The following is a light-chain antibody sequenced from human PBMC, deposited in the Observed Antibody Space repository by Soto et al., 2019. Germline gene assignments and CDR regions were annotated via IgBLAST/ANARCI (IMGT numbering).Light chain of an antibody. CDR3: SLFVGRYTCV. J-gene: IGLJ1*01. CDR1: SSDVGACGY. Sequence: QSALTQPRSVSGSPGQSVTISCTGTSSDVGACGYVSWYQHHPGKAPKVTIYDVSKRPSGVPDRFSDSKSGNTASLTISGLPPEDEADYYCSLFVGRYTCVFGTGTKVTVL. CDR2: DVS. V-gene: IGLV2-11*01.